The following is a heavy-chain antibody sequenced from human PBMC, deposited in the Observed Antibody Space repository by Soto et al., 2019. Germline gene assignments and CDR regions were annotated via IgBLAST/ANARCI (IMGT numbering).Heavy chain of an antibody. D-gene: IGHD2-2*01. V-gene: IGHV3-23*01. CDR3: AKVLRGIVVVPAAPFGY. Sequence: GGSLRLSCAASGFTFSSYAMSWVRKPPGKGLEWVSAINGSGGSTYYADSVKGRFTISRDNSKNTLYLQMNSLRAEDTAVYYCAKVLRGIVVVPAAPFGYWGQGTLVTVSS. CDR1: GFTFSSYA. J-gene: IGHJ4*02. CDR2: INGSGGST.